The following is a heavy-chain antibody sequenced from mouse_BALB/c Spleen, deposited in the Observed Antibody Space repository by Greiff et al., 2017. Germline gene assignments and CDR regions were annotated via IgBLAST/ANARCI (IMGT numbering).Heavy chain of an antibody. J-gene: IGHJ2*01. Sequence: QVQLKQSGAELARPGASVKLSCKASGYTFTDYYINWVKQRTGQGLEWIGEIYPGSGNTYYNEKFKGKATLTADKSSSTAYMQLSSLTSEDSAVYFCARTLDYWGQGTTLTVSS. V-gene: IGHV1-77*01. CDR1: GYTFTDYY. CDR2: IYPGSGNT. CDR3: ARTLDY.